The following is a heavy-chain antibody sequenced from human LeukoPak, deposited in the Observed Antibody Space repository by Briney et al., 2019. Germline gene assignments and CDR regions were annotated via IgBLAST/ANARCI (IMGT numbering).Heavy chain of an antibody. J-gene: IGHJ4*02. CDR1: GFTFSSYG. CDR2: IWYDGSNK. CDR3: AIAAAGTEVSLDY. D-gene: IGHD6-13*01. Sequence: PGGSLRLSCAASGFTFSSYGMHWVRQAPGKGLEWVAVIWYDGSNKYYADSVKGRFTISRDNSKNTLYLQMNSLRAEDTAVYYCAIAAAGTEVSLDYWGQGTLVTVSS. V-gene: IGHV3-33*01.